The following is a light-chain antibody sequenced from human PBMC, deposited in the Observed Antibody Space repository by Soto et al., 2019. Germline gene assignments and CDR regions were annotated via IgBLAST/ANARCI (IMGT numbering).Light chain of an antibody. CDR2: DAS. CDR1: QSIDNC. J-gene: IGKJ2*01. V-gene: IGKV1-5*01. CDR3: QHYNGYPYT. Sequence: DIQMTKSPSPLSASIGDRVTITCRASQSIDNCLAWYQQKPGKAPQLLIYDASRVKTGVPSRLTASGSGTEFTLTINTLQADDSATYFCQHYNGYPYTFGPGTKVDIK.